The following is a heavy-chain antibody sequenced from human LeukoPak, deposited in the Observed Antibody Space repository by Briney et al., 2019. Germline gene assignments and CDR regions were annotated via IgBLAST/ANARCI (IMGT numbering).Heavy chain of an antibody. CDR3: ARVREDYFFDY. J-gene: IGHJ4*02. Sequence: SETLSLTCTVSGDSIGTSGYYWSWIRQHPGTGLEWIAYIHYIGNTYYNPSLESRVTMSVDTSSNQFSLNVASVTAADTAVYYCARVREDYFFDYWGQGILVTVSS. CDR2: IHYIGNT. D-gene: IGHD1-26*01. CDR1: GDSIGTSGYY. V-gene: IGHV4-31*03.